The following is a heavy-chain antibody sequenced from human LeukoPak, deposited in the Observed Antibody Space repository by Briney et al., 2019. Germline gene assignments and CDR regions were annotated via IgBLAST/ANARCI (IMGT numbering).Heavy chain of an antibody. CDR3: ARDSSWFGESRAFDI. CDR2: IYHSGST. Sequence: SGTLSLTCAVSGGSISSSNWWSWVRQPPGKGLEWIGEIYHSGSTNYNPSLKSRVTISVDKSKNQFSLKLSSVTAADTAVYYCARDSSWFGESRAFDIWGQGTMVTVSS. V-gene: IGHV4-4*02. CDR1: GGSISSSNW. J-gene: IGHJ3*02. D-gene: IGHD3-10*01.